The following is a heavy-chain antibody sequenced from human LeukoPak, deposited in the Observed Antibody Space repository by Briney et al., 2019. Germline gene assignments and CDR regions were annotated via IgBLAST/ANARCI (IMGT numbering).Heavy chain of an antibody. V-gene: IGHV4-61*01. J-gene: IGHJ4*02. D-gene: IGHD6-13*01. CDR1: GDSVSSAYYY. Sequence: SETLSLTCTVSGDSVSSAYYYWSWIRQPPGKGLEWIGYIYYSGTTNYNPSLKSRVTISVDTSKNQFSLNLTSVTAADTAVYYCARDGGSSSWEIDYWGQGTLVTVSS. CDR2: IYYSGTT. CDR3: ARDGGSSSWEIDY.